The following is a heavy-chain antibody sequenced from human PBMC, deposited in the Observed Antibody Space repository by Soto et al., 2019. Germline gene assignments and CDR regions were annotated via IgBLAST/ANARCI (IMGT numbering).Heavy chain of an antibody. J-gene: IGHJ4*02. CDR2: IWYDGSNK. Sequence: HPGGSLRLSCSASGFTFSSYGMHWVRQAPGKGLEWVAVIWYDGSNKYYADSVKGRFTISRDNSKNTLYLQMNSLRAEDTAVYYCARTLYSYVTDYWGQGTLVTVSS. CDR3: ARTLYSYVTDY. D-gene: IGHD5-18*01. V-gene: IGHV3-33*01. CDR1: GFTFSSYG.